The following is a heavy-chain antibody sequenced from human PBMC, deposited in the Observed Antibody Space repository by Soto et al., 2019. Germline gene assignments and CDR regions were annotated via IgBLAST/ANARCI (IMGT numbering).Heavy chain of an antibody. D-gene: IGHD6-13*01. J-gene: IGHJ2*01. CDR1: GFSLSTSGVG. Sequence: QITLKESGPTLVKPTQTLTLTCTFSGFSLSTSGVGVGWIRQPPGKALEWLALIYWDDDKRYSPSLKSRLTITKDTSKNQVVLTMTNMDPVDTATYYCAHIHSGSCYKRSWYFDLWGRGTLVTVSS. CDR2: IYWDDDK. V-gene: IGHV2-5*02. CDR3: AHIHSGSCYKRSWYFDL.